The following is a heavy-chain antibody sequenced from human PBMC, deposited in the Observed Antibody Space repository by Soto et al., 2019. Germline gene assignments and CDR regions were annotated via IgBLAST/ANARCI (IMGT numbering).Heavy chain of an antibody. CDR2: INAGNGNT. D-gene: IGHD2-2*01. Sequence: GASVKVSCKASGYTFTSYAMHWVRQAPGQRLEWMGWINAGNGNTKYSQKFQGRVTITRDTSASTAYMELSSLRSEDTAVYYCALYCSSTSCETGIGTSGQGTLVTVSS. CDR1: GYTFTSYA. CDR3: ALYCSSTSCETGIGT. V-gene: IGHV1-3*01. J-gene: IGHJ5*02.